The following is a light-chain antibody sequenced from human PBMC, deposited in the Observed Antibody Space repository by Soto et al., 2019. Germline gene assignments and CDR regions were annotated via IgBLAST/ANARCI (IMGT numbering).Light chain of an antibody. J-gene: IGKJ3*01. V-gene: IGKV3-20*01. Sequence: EIVLTQSPGTLSLSPGERATLSCRASQSMSSSYLAWYQQKPGQAPSRLVYGASSRATGIPDRFSGSGSVTDFPLTISRLEPVDFAVYYCQNYGNSRFPFGPWTKVDIK. CDR2: GAS. CDR3: QNYGNSRFP. CDR1: QSMSSSY.